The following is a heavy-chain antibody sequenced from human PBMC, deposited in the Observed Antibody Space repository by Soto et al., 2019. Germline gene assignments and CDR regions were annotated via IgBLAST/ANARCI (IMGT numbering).Heavy chain of an antibody. D-gene: IGHD3-10*01. CDR3: ARDEWGSGSLDY. CDR2: IWYDGSNK. V-gene: IGHV3-33*01. J-gene: IGHJ4*02. CDR1: GFTFSNYG. Sequence: QVQLVESGGGVVQPGRSLRLCCAASGFTFSNYGMHWVRQAPGKGLEWVAVIWYDGSNKYYADSVKGRFTISRDNSKNTLYLQMNSLRAEDTAVYYCARDEWGSGSLDYWGQGTLVTVSS.